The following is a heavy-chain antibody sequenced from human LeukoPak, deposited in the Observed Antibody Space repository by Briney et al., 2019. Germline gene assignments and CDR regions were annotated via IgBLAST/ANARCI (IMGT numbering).Heavy chain of an antibody. V-gene: IGHV3-21*01. D-gene: IGHD1-14*01. CDR2: ISYSSSFL. CDR1: GLTFSTHS. CDR3: AREVTAE. J-gene: IGHJ4*02. Sequence: GGSLRLSCEASGLTFSTHSMNWVRQAPGKGLEWVSSISYSSSFLDYADSVQGRFTVSRDNAKNSLYLQMNSLRAEDTAVYYCAREVTAEWGQGTLVTVSS.